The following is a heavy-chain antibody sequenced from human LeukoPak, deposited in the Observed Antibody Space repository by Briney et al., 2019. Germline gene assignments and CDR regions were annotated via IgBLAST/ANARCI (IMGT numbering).Heavy chain of an antibody. D-gene: IGHD3-16*01. V-gene: IGHV3-30*02. CDR2: IRYDGTNK. Sequence: GGSLRLSCATSGFTFSSYGMHWVRQAPGKGLEWVAFIRYDGTNKYYADSVNGRFTISRDNSKNTLYLQMNSLRSEDTAVYYCAKELITFGYFDYWGQGTLVTVSS. CDR1: GFTFSSYG. J-gene: IGHJ4*02. CDR3: AKELITFGYFDY.